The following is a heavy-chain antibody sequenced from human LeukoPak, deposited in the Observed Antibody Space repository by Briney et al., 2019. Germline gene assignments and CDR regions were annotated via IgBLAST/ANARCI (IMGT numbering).Heavy chain of an antibody. Sequence: SSETLSLTCTVSGGSISSSSYYWGWIRQPPGKGLEWIGSIYYSGSTYYNPSLRSRVTISVDTSKNQFSLKLSSVTAADTAVYYCARGRGGQQLVLGRYYYYMDVWGKGTTVTVSS. V-gene: IGHV4-39*07. CDR2: IYYSGST. CDR3: ARGRGGQQLVLGRYYYYMDV. J-gene: IGHJ6*03. CDR1: GGSISSSSYY. D-gene: IGHD6-13*01.